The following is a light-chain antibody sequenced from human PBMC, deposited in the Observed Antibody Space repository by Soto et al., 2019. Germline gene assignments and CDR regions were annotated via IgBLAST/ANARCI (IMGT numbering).Light chain of an antibody. CDR3: QQYNNWPRT. J-gene: IGKJ1*01. CDR2: GAS. V-gene: IGKV3-20*01. CDR1: QSVSSSY. Sequence: EIVLTQSPGTLSLSPGERATLSCRASQSVSSSYLAWYQQNPGQAPRLLIYGASRRATGIPDRFSGSGSGTDFTLTISRLEPEDFAVYYCQQYNNWPRTFGQGTKVEIK.